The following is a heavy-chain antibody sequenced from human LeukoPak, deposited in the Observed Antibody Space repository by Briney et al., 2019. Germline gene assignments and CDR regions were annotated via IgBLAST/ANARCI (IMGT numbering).Heavy chain of an antibody. Sequence: GGYLRLSCAASGFTFDDYGMSWVRQAPGKGLEWVSGINWNGGSTGYADSVKGRFTISRDNAKNSLYLQMNSLRAEDTALYYCAREVPPGYSSGWYLSGAFDIWGQGTMVTVSS. CDR1: GFTFDDYG. J-gene: IGHJ3*02. CDR2: INWNGGST. CDR3: AREVPPGYSSGWYLSGAFDI. D-gene: IGHD6-19*01. V-gene: IGHV3-20*04.